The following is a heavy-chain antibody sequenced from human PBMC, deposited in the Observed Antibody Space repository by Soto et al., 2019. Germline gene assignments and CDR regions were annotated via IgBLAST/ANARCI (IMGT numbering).Heavy chain of an antibody. CDR2: IYYSGTT. CDR3: ARHRYSYGSYYFDY. V-gene: IGHV4-59*08. D-gene: IGHD5-18*01. Sequence: PSETLSLTCSVSGGSINNYYLSWIRQPPGKGLEWIGYIYYSGTTNYNPSLKSRVTISVDTSKNQFSLKLSSVTAADTAVYYCARHRYSYGSYYFDYWGQGTLVTVSS. CDR1: GGSINNYY. J-gene: IGHJ4*02.